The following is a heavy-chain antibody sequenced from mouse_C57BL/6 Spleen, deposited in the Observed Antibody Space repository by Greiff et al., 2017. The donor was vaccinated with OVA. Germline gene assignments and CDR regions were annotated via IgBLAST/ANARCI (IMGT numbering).Heavy chain of an antibody. D-gene: IGHD1-1*01. CDR1: GYTFTSYW. CDR3: ARDYYGSRSWEGVDY. J-gene: IGHJ2*01. CDR2: IDPNSGGT. V-gene: IGHV1-72*01. Sequence: VQLQQSGAELVKPGASVKLSCKASGYTFTSYWMHWVKQRPGRGLEWIGRIDPNSGGTKYNEKFKSKATLTVDKPSRTAYMQLSSLTSEDSAVYYCARDYYGSRSWEGVDYWGQGTTLTVSS.